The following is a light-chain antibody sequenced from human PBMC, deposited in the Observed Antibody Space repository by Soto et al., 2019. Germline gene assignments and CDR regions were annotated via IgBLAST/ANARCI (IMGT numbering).Light chain of an antibody. CDR1: QGISNY. CDR3: QKYKTATRT. V-gene: IGKV1-27*01. J-gene: IGKJ1*01. CDR2: AAS. Sequence: DIQMTQYPSSLSASVGDRVTITCRASQGISNYLAWYQQKPGKVPELLIYAASTLHSGVPSRFSASGSGTDFTLTISRLQPEDVATYFCQKYKTATRTFGHGTKVEIK.